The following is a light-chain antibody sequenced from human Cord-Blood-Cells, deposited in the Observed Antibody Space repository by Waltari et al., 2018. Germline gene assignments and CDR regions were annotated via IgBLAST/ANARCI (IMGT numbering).Light chain of an antibody. CDR1: QGISSY. J-gene: IGKJ3*01. CDR2: AAS. Sequence: AIRMTQSPSSFSAPTGDSVTITCRASQGISSYLAWYQQKPGKAPKLLIYAASTLQSGVPSRFSGSGSGTDFTLTISCLQSEDFATYYCQQYYSYPRGFGPGTKVDIK. CDR3: QQYYSYPRG. V-gene: IGKV1-8*01.